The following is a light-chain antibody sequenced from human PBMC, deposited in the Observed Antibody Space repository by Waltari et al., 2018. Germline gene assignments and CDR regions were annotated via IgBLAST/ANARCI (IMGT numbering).Light chain of an antibody. V-gene: IGLV2-23*02. J-gene: IGLJ3*02. CDR2: DVR. CDR3: CSYAGRSTWV. CDR1: SADVGGFNY. Sequence: QSALTQPASVSGSPGQSVTVSCTGSSADVGGFNYVSWYQQHPGNVPKLMIYDVRQRPTGVSDRFSASRSGNTASLTISGLQPEDEADYYYCSYAGRSTWVCGTGTKLTVL.